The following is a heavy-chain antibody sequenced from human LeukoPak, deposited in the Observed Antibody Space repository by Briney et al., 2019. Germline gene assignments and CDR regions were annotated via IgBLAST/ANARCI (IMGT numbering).Heavy chain of an antibody. CDR2: IYTSGST. D-gene: IGHD1-14*01. CDR1: GGSISSYY. CDR3: AREYRGPDYYYYYYMDV. J-gene: IGHJ6*03. Sequence: SETLSLTCTVSGGSISSYYWSWIRQPAGKGLEWIGRIYTSGSTNYNPSLKSRVTMSVDTSKNQFSLKLSSVTAADTAVYYCAREYRGPDYYYYYYMDVWGKGTTVTV. V-gene: IGHV4-4*07.